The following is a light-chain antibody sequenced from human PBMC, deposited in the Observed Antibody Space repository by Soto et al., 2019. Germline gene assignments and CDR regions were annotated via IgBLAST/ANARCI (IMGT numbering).Light chain of an antibody. CDR3: RSDADSSTYV. CDR1: SSDVGSYNL. J-gene: IGLJ1*01. V-gene: IGLV2-23*01. Sequence: QSVLTQPASVSGSPGQSITISCTGTSSDVGSYNLVSWYQQHPGKAPKLIIYEDSKRPSGVSNRFSGSKSGNTASLTISGLQTEDEADYYCRSDADSSTYVFGTDTKFTVL. CDR2: EDS.